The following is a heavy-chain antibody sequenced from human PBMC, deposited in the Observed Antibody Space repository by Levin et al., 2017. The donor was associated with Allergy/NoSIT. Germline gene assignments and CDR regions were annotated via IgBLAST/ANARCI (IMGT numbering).Heavy chain of an antibody. Sequence: SVKVSCKASGGTFSSYAISWVRQAPGQGLEWMGGIIPIFGTANYAQKFQGRVTITADESTSTAYMELSSLRSEDTAVYYWARDLATRDYHYYYYMDGWGKGTTVTVSS. CDR1: GGTFSSYA. CDR2: IIPIFGTA. V-gene: IGHV1-69*13. J-gene: IGHJ6*03. CDR3: ARDLATRDYHYYYYMDG. D-gene: IGHD1-14*01.